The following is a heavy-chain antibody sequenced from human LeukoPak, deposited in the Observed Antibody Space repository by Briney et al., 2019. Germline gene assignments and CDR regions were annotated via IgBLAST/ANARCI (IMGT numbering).Heavy chain of an antibody. V-gene: IGHV3-66*01. CDR3: ARGPGSSTSCAHDY. CDR1: GFTVSSNY. J-gene: IGHJ4*02. Sequence: GGSLRLSCAASGFTVSSNYMSWVRQAPGKGLEWVSVIYSGGSTYYADSVKGRFTISRDNSKNTLYLQMNSLRAEDTAVYYCARGPGSSTSCAHDYWGQGTLVTVSS. D-gene: IGHD2-2*01. CDR2: IYSGGST.